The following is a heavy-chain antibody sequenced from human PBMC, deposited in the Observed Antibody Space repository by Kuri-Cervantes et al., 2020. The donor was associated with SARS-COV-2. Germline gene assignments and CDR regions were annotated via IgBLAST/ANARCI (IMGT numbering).Heavy chain of an antibody. D-gene: IGHD3-22*01. CDR3: TRYSPFHFDSGGYYFLHDAFDI. V-gene: IGHV3-7*03. J-gene: IGHJ3*02. Sequence: GESLKISCAASGFTFSSYWMSWVRQAPGKGLEWVANIKQDGSEKYYVDSVKGRFTISRDNAKNTLYLQMNSLKTEDTAVYYCTRYSPFHFDSGGYYFLHDAFDIWGQGTMVTVSS. CDR2: IKQDGSEK. CDR1: GFTFSSYW.